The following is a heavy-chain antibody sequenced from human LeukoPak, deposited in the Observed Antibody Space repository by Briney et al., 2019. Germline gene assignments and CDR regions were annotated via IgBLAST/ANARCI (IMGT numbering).Heavy chain of an antibody. Sequence: GGSLRLSCAASGFTFSDHYMNWIRQAPGKGPEWVSYISGSGSDTNYADSVKGRFTISRDNAKNSLYLQMNSLRAEDTAVYYCARGAVGASEYFDYWGQGTLVTVSS. CDR2: ISGSGSDT. J-gene: IGHJ4*02. V-gene: IGHV3-11*06. D-gene: IGHD1-26*01. CDR1: GFTFSDHY. CDR3: ARGAVGASEYFDY.